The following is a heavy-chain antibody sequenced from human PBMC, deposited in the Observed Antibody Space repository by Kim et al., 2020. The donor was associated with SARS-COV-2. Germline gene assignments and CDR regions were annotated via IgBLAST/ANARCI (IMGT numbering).Heavy chain of an antibody. CDR3: ATSTTVTTSGWFDP. CDR2: ET. Sequence: ETYYETKFQGRVPMTEDTSTDTGYMELSSMRSEDTAVYYCATSTTVTTSGWFDPWGQGTLVTVSS. V-gene: IGHV1-24*01. D-gene: IGHD4-17*01. J-gene: IGHJ5*02.